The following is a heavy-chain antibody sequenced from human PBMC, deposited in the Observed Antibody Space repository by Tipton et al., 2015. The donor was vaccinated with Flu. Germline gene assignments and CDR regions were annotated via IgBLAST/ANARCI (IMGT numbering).Heavy chain of an antibody. D-gene: IGHD3-22*01. V-gene: IGHV4-39*01. CDR3: ARRYYYDSSGYDY. CDR1: GGSISSSSYY. Sequence: TLSLTCTVSGGSISSSSYYWGWIRQPPGKGLEWIGSIYYSGSTYYNPSLKSRVTISVDTSKNQFPLKLSSVTAADTAVYYCARRYYYDSSGYDYWGQGTLVTVSS. J-gene: IGHJ4*02. CDR2: IYYSGST.